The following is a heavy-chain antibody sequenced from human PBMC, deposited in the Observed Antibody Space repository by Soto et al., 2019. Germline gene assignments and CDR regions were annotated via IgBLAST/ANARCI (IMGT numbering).Heavy chain of an antibody. V-gene: IGHV1-46*01. CDR1: GYTFTSYY. D-gene: IGHD3-22*01. J-gene: IGHJ3*02. CDR2: INPSGGST. CDR3: ARRSYYYDSSGHSAPDDAFDI. Sequence: SVKVSCKASGYTFTSYYMHWVRQAPGQGLEWMGIINPSGGSTSYAQKFQGRVTMTRDTSTSTVYMELSSLRSEDTAVYYCARRSYYYDSSGHSAPDDAFDIWGQGTMVTVS.